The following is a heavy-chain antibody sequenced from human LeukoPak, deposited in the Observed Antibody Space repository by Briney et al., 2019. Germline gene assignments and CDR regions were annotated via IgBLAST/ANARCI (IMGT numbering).Heavy chain of an antibody. CDR2: IRYDGSYK. J-gene: IGHJ6*03. D-gene: IGHD2-15*01. Sequence: GGSLRLSCAASGFTFSSYGMHWVRQAPGKGLDWVAFIRYDGSYKHYADSVKGRFTISRDNAKNSLYLQMNSLRAEDTALYYCARDRCSGGRCYSLSVGHMDVWGKGTTVTVSS. CDR1: GFTFSSYG. CDR3: ARDRCSGGRCYSLSVGHMDV. V-gene: IGHV3-30*02.